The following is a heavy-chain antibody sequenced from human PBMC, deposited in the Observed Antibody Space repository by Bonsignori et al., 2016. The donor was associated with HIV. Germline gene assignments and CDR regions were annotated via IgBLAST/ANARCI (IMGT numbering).Heavy chain of an antibody. D-gene: IGHD1-14*01. J-gene: IGHJ5*01. CDR3: ARGWYNNGWFDS. Sequence: QVQLVQSGAEVKKPGASVTVSCKTSGYMFTAFYLHWVRQAPGQGLEWMGWFNPNSGSAHYAQEFRGRVTMTRDTSLSTAYMEFSSLRFDDTAVYYCARGWYNNGWFDSWGHGTLVTVSS. CDR2: FNPNSGSA. V-gene: IGHV1-2*02. CDR1: GYMFTAFY.